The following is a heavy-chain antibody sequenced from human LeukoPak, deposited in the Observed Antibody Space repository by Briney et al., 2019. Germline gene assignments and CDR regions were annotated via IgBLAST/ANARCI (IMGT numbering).Heavy chain of an antibody. J-gene: IGHJ4*02. D-gene: IGHD3-10*01. CDR3: ASQRITMVRGASDY. V-gene: IGHV3-30*16. Sequence: GGTLRLSSAASGFTLRSYAMHWVTQAPSKGLKAGTVLSYDGSNKYYADSVKGRFTISRDNSKNTLYLQMNSLRAEDTAVYSCASQRITMVRGASDYWGQGTLVTVSS. CDR2: LSYDGSNK. CDR1: GFTLRSYA.